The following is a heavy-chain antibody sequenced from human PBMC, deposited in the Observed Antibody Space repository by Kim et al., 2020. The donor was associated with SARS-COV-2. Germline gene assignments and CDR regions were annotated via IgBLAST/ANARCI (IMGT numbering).Heavy chain of an antibody. CDR1: GGSFSGYY. V-gene: IGHV4-34*01. CDR3: ARERRNTSFGVVIGGYYMDV. J-gene: IGHJ6*03. D-gene: IGHD3-3*01. Sequence: SETLSLTCAVYGGSFSGYYWSWIRQPPGKGLEWIGEINHSGSTNYNPSLKSRVTISVDTSKNQFSLKLSSVTAADTAVYYCARERRNTSFGVVIGGYYMDVWGKGTTVTVSS. CDR2: INHSGST.